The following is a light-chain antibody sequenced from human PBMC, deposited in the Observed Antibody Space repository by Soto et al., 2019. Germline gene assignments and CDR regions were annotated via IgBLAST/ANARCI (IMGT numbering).Light chain of an antibody. CDR2: DVS. CDR3: SSYTSSSTRV. CDR1: SSDVGGYNY. V-gene: IGLV2-14*01. Sequence: QSALTQPASVSGSPGQSITISCTGTSSDVGGYNYVSWYQQHPGKAPKLMIYDVSNRPAGVYNRFSGSKSGNTASLTISGLPAADEADYYCSSYTSSSTRVFGGGTKLTVL. J-gene: IGLJ2*01.